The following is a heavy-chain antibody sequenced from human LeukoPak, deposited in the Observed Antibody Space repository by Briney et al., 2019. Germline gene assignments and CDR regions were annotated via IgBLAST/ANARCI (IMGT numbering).Heavy chain of an antibody. Sequence: SQTLSLTCAVSGGSISSGGYSWSWIRQPPGKGLEWIGYIYHSGSTYYNLSLKSRVTISVDRSKNQFSLKLSSVTAADTAVYYCASASGSYYNWFDPWGQGTLVTVPS. J-gene: IGHJ5*02. D-gene: IGHD3-10*01. CDR3: ASASGSYYNWFDP. CDR1: GGSISSGGYS. V-gene: IGHV4-30-2*01. CDR2: IYHSGST.